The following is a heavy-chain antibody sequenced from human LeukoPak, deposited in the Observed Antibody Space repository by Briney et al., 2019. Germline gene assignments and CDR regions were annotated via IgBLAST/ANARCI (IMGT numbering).Heavy chain of an antibody. CDR3: ARDPSWEILSYFDY. CDR1: GFTFRNYY. J-gene: IGHJ4*02. CDR2: ISASGDII. D-gene: IGHD1-26*01. Sequence: PGGSLRLSCAASGFTFRNYYMTWIRQAPGKGLEWVSYISASGDIIYYGDSVRGRFTISRDNAKNSLYLDMNTLKAEDTAVYYCARDPSWEILSYFDYWGQGTLVTVSS. V-gene: IGHV3-11*04.